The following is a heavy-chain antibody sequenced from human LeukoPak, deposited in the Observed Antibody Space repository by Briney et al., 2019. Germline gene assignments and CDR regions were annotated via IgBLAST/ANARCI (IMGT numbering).Heavy chain of an antibody. CDR3: ATVKQTDTAMVRGAFDI. Sequence: GGSLRLSCAASGITFSSYGMSWVRQAPGKGLEWVSYISSSSSTIYYADSVKGRFTISRDNAKNSLYLQMNSLRAEDTAVYYCATVKQTDTAMVRGAFDIWGQGTMVTVSS. CDR1: GITFSSYG. J-gene: IGHJ3*02. CDR2: ISSSSSTI. D-gene: IGHD5-18*01. V-gene: IGHV3-48*01.